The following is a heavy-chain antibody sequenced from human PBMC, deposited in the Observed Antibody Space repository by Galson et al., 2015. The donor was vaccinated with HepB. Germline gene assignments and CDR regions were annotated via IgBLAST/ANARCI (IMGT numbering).Heavy chain of an antibody. CDR2: ISSSSSTI. Sequence: SLRLSCAASGFTFSSYSMNWVRQAPGKGLEWVSYISSSSSTIYYADSVKGRFTISRDNAKNSLYLQMNSLRDEDTAVYYCARWVDFMITGIPFRESHKDNYYYGMDVWGQGTTVTVSS. V-gene: IGHV3-48*02. J-gene: IGHJ6*02. CDR1: GFTFSSYS. D-gene: IGHD3-16*01. CDR3: ARWVDFMITGIPFRESHKDNYYYGMDV.